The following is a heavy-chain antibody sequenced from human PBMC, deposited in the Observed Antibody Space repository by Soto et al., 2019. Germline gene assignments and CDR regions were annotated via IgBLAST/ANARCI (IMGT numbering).Heavy chain of an antibody. V-gene: IGHV1-3*01. CDR1: GYTFTSYI. D-gene: IGHD2-15*01. CDR2: INADNGNT. Sequence: QVQLVQSGAEVKKPGASVKVSCKASGYTFTSYIIHWVRQAPGQRLEWMGWINADNGNTKYSQKLQGRVTITRDTSASKAYMELSSLRSEDTAVYYCAREFCSGGSCYDYWGQGTLVTVSS. CDR3: AREFCSGGSCYDY. J-gene: IGHJ4*02.